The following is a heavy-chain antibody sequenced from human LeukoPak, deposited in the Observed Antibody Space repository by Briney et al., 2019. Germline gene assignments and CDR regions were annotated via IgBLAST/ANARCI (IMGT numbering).Heavy chain of an antibody. CDR1: GYTFTSYD. CDR2: MNPNSGNT. D-gene: IGHD6-13*01. CDR3: ASSSSSIYFDY. V-gene: IGHV1-8*01. Sequence: ASVKVSCKASGYTFTSYDINWVRQATGQGLEWMGWMNPNSGNTSYAQKFQGRVTMTRDTSTSTVYMELSSLRSEDTAVYYCASSSSSIYFDYWGQGTLVTVSS. J-gene: IGHJ4*02.